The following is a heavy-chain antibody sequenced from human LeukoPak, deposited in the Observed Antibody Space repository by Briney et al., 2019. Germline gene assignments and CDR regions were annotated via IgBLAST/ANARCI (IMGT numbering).Heavy chain of an antibody. V-gene: IGHV1-69*13. J-gene: IGHJ4*02. CDR2: IIPIFGTA. CDR1: GGTFSSYA. D-gene: IGHD5-12*01. Sequence: GASVKVSCKASGGTFSSYAISWVRQAPGQGLEWMGGIIPIFGTANYAQKFQGRVTITADESTSTAYMVLSSLRSEDTAVYYCARAARYSGYDLDYWGQGTLVTVSS. CDR3: ARAARYSGYDLDY.